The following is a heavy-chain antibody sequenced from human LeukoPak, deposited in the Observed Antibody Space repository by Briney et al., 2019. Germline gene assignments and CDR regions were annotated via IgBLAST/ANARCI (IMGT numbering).Heavy chain of an antibody. CDR1: GFTFSSYA. V-gene: IGHV3-30-3*01. D-gene: IGHD4-17*01. J-gene: IGHJ4*02. CDR2: ISYDGSNK. Sequence: GGSLRLSCAASGFTFSSYAMHWVRQAPGKGLEWVAVISYDGSNKYYADSVKGRFTISRDNSKNTLYLQMNSLRAEDTAVYYCARGGDYAAYDYWGQGTLVTVSS. CDR3: ARGGDYAAYDY.